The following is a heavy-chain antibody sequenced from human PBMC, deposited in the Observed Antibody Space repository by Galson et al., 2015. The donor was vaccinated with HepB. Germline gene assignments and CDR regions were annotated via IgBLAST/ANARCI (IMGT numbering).Heavy chain of an antibody. CDR1: GGTFGNYA. Sequence: SVKVSCKASGGTFGNYAISWVRQAPGQGLEWMGGIIPFFHVTNYAQKSQGRVTITAEKSTSKAYMELSSLTSEDPAWYFGANDQAGAGSSWSKGGASSYYGLDFWGQGATVTAS. CDR2: IIPFFHVT. D-gene: IGHD6-13*01. CDR3: ANDQAGAGSSWSKGGASSYYGLDF. V-gene: IGHV1-69*10. J-gene: IGHJ6*02.